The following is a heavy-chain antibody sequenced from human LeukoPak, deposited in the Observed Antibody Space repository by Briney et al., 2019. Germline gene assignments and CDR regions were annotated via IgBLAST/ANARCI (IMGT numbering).Heavy chain of an antibody. CDR3: ARGLAGAKVGYMAV. D-gene: IGHD1-26*01. Sequence: SETLSLTCIVSGGSISSYSWNWIRQSPGKGLEWIGYRSHSGTTSYSSSLKSRVTISVDTSKNQLSLKLTSVTAADTAVYYCARGLAGAKVGYMAVWGKGTTVTVSS. V-gene: IGHV4-59*08. J-gene: IGHJ6*03. CDR1: GGSISSYS. CDR2: RSHSGTT.